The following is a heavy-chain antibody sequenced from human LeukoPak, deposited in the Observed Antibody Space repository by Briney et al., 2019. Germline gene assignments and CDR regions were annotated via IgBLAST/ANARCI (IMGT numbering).Heavy chain of an antibody. CDR3: AKDLIFGVVIIPVRNWFDP. Sequence: GGXXXLSCAASGFTFDDYVMHWVRQAPGKGLEGVSLISGDGGSTYYADSVKGGFTISRDNNKNSLYLQMNSLRTEDTALYYCAKDLIFGVVIIPVRNWFDPWGQGTLVTVSS. J-gene: IGHJ5*02. D-gene: IGHD3-3*01. V-gene: IGHV3-43*02. CDR2: ISGDGGST. CDR1: GFTFDDYV.